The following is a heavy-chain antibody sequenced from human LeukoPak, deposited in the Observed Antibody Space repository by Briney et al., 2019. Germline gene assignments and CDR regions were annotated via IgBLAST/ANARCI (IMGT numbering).Heavy chain of an antibody. V-gene: IGHV1-69*05. CDR3: AGGGHQNFFDILTGGFDY. Sequence: ASVKVSCKASGGTFSSYAISWVRQAPGQGLEWMGGIIPIFGTANYAQKFQGRVTITTDESTSTAYMELSSLRSEDTAVYYCAGGGHQNFFDILTGGFDYWGQGTLVTVSS. CDR1: GGTFSSYA. D-gene: IGHD3-9*01. J-gene: IGHJ4*02. CDR2: IIPIFGTA.